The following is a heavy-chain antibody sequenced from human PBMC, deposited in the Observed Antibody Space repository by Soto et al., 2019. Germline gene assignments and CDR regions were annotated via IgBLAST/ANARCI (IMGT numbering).Heavy chain of an antibody. D-gene: IGHD3-3*01. J-gene: IGHJ4*02. CDR1: GGSFSGYY. Sequence: SETLSLTCAVYGGSFSGYYWSWIRQPPGKGLEWIGEINHSESTNYNPPLKSRVTISVDTSKNQFSLKLSSVTAADTAVYYCARENLLEWLYIDYWGQGTLVTVSS. CDR2: INHSEST. V-gene: IGHV4-34*01. CDR3: ARENLLEWLYIDY.